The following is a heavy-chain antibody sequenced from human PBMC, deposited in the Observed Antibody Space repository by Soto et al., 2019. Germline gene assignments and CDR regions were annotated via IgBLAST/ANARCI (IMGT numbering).Heavy chain of an antibody. CDR1: GFTFSSYG. J-gene: IGHJ5*02. D-gene: IGHD6-13*01. CDR2: IWYDGSNK. Sequence: GGSLRLSCAASGFTFSSYGMHWVRQAPGKGLEWVAVIWYDGSNKYYADSVKGRFTISRDNSKNTLYLQMNSLRAEDTAVYYCARAVIAATNWFDPWGQGTLVSVSS. V-gene: IGHV3-33*01. CDR3: ARAVIAATNWFDP.